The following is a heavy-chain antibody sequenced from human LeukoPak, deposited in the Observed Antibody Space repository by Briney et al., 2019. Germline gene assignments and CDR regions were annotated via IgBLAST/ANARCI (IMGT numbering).Heavy chain of an antibody. CDR2: IYSGGST. CDR3: ARAPEVGATLGWFDP. CDR1: GFTFSSYW. V-gene: IGHV3-53*04. Sequence: GGSLRLSCAASGFTFSSYWMHWVRQAPGKGLEWVSVIYSGGSTYYADSVKGRFTISRHNSKNTLYLQMNSLRAEDTAVYYCARAPEVGATLGWFDPWGQGTLVTVSS. D-gene: IGHD1-26*01. J-gene: IGHJ5*02.